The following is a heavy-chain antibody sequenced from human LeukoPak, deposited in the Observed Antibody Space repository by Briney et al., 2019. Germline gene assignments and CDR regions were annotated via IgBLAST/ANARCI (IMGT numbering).Heavy chain of an antibody. CDR3: ASPACGSRALYGIDV. V-gene: IGHV4-31*03. J-gene: IGHJ6*02. D-gene: IGHD1-26*01. Sequence: PSETLSLTCTVSGGSISSGGYYWSWIRQHPGKGLEGIGYIYYSGSTYYTPSLKSRVTISVHTSKTQFSLKLSSVPAEDTAVYCYASPACGSRALYGIDVWGQGTTVTGSS. CDR2: IYYSGST. CDR1: GGSISSGGYY.